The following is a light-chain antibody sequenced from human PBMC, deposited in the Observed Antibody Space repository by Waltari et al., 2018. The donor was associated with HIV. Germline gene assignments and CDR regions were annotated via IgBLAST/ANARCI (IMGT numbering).Light chain of an antibody. CDR3: QAWDSRSVV. V-gene: IGLV3-1*01. J-gene: IGLJ2*01. Sequence: SSALTQPRSVSVSPGQTATLNSPGYNLGDKFTSWYQQKAGQSPLLVIYQDAKRPSGIPERFSGSNSGKTATLTISGAQAVDEADYYCQAWDSRSVVFGGGTKLTVL. CDR1: NLGDKF. CDR2: QDA.